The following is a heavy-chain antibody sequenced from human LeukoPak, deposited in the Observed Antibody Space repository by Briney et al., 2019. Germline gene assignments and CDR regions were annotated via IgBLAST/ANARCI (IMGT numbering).Heavy chain of an antibody. Sequence: SETLSLTCAVYGGSFSGYYWSWIRQPPGKGLEWIGEINHSGSTNYNPSLKSRVTISVDTSKNQFSMKLSSVTAADTAVYYCARGAAEMATIPFDYWGQGTLVTVSS. CDR3: ARGAAEMATIPFDY. V-gene: IGHV4-34*01. D-gene: IGHD5-24*01. CDR2: INHSGST. J-gene: IGHJ4*02. CDR1: GGSFSGYY.